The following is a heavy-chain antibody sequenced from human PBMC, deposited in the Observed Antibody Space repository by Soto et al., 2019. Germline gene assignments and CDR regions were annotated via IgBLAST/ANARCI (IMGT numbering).Heavy chain of an antibody. CDR1: GFTFSDHY. CDR3: ARGWSGSYLSIGY. V-gene: IGHV3-72*01. Sequence: EVQLVESGGGLVQPGGSLRLSCAASGFTFSDHYMEWVRQAPGKGLEWVGRSKNKANSYTTEYAASVQGRFTISRDDSKNSLYLQMNTLKTEDTAVYYCARGWSGSYLSIGYWGQGTLVTVSS. D-gene: IGHD1-26*01. J-gene: IGHJ4*02. CDR2: SKNKANSYTT.